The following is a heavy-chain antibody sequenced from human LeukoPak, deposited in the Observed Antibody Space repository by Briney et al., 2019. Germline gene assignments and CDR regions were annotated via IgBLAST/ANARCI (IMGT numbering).Heavy chain of an antibody. CDR2: IYYSGST. V-gene: IGHV4-39*07. Sequence: PSETLSLTCTVSSDSISSSSYYWAWIRQPPGKGLEWIGSIYYSGSTYYNPSLKSRVTISLDTSKNQFSLKLSSVTAADTAVYYCARLGLVVVAAQDAFDIWGQGTMVTVSS. D-gene: IGHD2-15*01. CDR3: ARLGLVVVAAQDAFDI. J-gene: IGHJ3*02. CDR1: SDSISSSSYY.